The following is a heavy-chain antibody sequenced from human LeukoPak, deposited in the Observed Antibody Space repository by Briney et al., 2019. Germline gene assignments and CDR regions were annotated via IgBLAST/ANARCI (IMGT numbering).Heavy chain of an antibody. J-gene: IGHJ4*02. CDR3: ARVYGSSYYFDY. CDR2: IRQDGSEK. Sequence: GGSLRLSCAASGFTFSSYWMSWVRQAPGKGLEWVANIRQDGSEKYYVDSVKGRFTISRDNSMDTLYLQMNSLRAEDTDIYYCARVYGSSYYFDYWGRGTLVTVSS. CDR1: GFTFSSYW. D-gene: IGHD2-15*01. V-gene: IGHV3-7*01.